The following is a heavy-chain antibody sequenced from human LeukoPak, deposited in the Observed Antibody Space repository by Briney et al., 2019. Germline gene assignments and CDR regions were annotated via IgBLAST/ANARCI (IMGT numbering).Heavy chain of an antibody. CDR2: ISSSSSYI. V-gene: IGHV3-21*01. J-gene: IGHJ4*02. CDR3: ARDDNGIFDY. Sequence: GGSLRLSRAASGFTFSSYSMNWVRQAPGKGLEWVSSISSSSSYIYYADSVKGRFTISRDNAKNSLYLQMNSLRAEDTAVYYCARDDNGIFDYWGQGTLVTVSS. CDR1: GFTFSSYS. D-gene: IGHD1-1*01.